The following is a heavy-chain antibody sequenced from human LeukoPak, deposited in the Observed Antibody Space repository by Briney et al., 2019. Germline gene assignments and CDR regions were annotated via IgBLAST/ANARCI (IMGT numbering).Heavy chain of an antibody. Sequence: PSETLSLTCAVYGGSFSSYYWSWIRQPPGKGLEWIGYIYYSGSTNYNPSLTSRVTISVDTSKNQFSLKLSSVTAPDTAVYYCARVFGGSDFNYYYYYMDVWGKGTTVTISS. D-gene: IGHD5-12*01. V-gene: IGHV4-59*08. CDR1: GGSFSSYY. CDR3: ARVFGGSDFNYYYYYMDV. J-gene: IGHJ6*03. CDR2: IYYSGST.